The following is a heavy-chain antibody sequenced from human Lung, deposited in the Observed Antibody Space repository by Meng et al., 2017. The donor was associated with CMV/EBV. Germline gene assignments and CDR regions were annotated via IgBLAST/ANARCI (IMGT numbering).Heavy chain of an antibody. V-gene: IGHV7-4-1*02. D-gene: IGHD2/OR15-2a*01. CDR1: GYTFSTYT. CDR2: ISTNTGTP. CDR3: ARGGNFDP. J-gene: IGHJ5*02. Sequence: QVQLVEAGSEITKPGASVKVSCNASGYTFSTYTKNWVRQAHGRGLEWMGWISTNTGTPTYTQGFTGRFVFSLDTSVSTAYLQISSLKAEDTAVYYCARGGNFDPWGQGTLVTVSS.